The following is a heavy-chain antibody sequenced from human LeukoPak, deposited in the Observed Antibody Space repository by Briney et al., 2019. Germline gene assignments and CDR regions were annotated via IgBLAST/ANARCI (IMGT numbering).Heavy chain of an antibody. D-gene: IGHD5-18*01. Sequence: GGSLRLSCAASGFTFSSYDMHWVRQATGKGLEWVSAIGTAGDTYYPDSVKGRFTISRENAKNSLYLQMNSLRAGDTAVYYCARQGYSYGFDYWGQGTLVTVSS. CDR1: GFTFSSYD. V-gene: IGHV3-13*01. J-gene: IGHJ4*02. CDR2: IGTAGDT. CDR3: ARQGYSYGFDY.